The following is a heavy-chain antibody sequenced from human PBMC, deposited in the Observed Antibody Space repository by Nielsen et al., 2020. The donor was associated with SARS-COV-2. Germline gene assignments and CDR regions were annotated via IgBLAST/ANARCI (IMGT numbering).Heavy chain of an antibody. D-gene: IGHD3-22*01. CDR3: AKSVGYLRYFDY. Sequence: GGSLRLSCAASGFTFDDYAMHWVRQAPGKGLEWVSGISWNSGTIGYVDSVKARFTISRDNAKNSLFLQMNSLRTEDTALYYCAKSVGYLRYFDYWGQGTLVTVSS. V-gene: IGHV3-9*01. J-gene: IGHJ4*02. CDR2: ISWNSGTI. CDR1: GFTFDDYA.